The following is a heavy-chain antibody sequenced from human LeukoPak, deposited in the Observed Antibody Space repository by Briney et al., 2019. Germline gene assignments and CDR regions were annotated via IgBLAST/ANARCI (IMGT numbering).Heavy chain of an antibody. CDR2: IYYSGGT. CDR3: ARGMRYSGSPGGYMDV. Sequence: SETLSLTCTVSGGSISSYYWSWIRQPPGKGLEWIGYIYYSGGTNYNPPLKSRVTMSVDTSKNQFSLKLSSVTAADTAVYYCARGMRYSGSPGGYMDVWGKGTTVTVSS. J-gene: IGHJ6*03. D-gene: IGHD1-26*01. CDR1: GGSISSYY. V-gene: IGHV4-59*12.